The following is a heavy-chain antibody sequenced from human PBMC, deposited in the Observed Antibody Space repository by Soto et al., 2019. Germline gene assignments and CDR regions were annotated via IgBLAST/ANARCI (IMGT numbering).Heavy chain of an antibody. CDR1: GGSFSGYY. Sequence: SETLSLTCAVYGGSFSGYYWSWIRQPPGKGLEWIGEINHSGSTNYNPSLKSRVTISVDTSKNQFSLKLSSVTTADTAVYYCARGFIGLQTWGFDAFDIWGQGTMVTVSS. J-gene: IGHJ3*02. CDR2: INHSGST. V-gene: IGHV4-34*01. CDR3: ARGFIGLQTWGFDAFDI. D-gene: IGHD7-27*01.